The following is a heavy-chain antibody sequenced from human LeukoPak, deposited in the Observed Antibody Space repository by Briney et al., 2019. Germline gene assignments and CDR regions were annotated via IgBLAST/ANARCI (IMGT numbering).Heavy chain of an antibody. Sequence: GASVKVSCKASGYTFTSYGISWVRQAPGQGLEWMGWISAYNGNTNYAQKLQGRVTMTTDTSTSTAYMELRSLRSDDTAVYYCARDRSIAARRGTLNQHPFDYWGQGTLVTVSS. CDR1: GYTFTSYG. V-gene: IGHV1-18*01. CDR2: ISAYNGNT. J-gene: IGHJ4*02. D-gene: IGHD6-6*01. CDR3: ARDRSIAARRGTLNQHPFDY.